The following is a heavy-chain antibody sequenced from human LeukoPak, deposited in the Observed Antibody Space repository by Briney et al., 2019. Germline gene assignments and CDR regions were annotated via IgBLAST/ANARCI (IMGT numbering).Heavy chain of an antibody. J-gene: IGHJ3*02. CDR3: ARDLSYYYDSSGHDAFDI. Sequence: PGGSLRLSCAASGFTFSSYEINWVRRAPGKGLEWVSYISSSGSTIYYADSVKDRFTISRDNAKNSLYLQMNSLRAEDTAVYYCARDLSYYYDSSGHDAFDIWGQGTMVTVSS. CDR1: GFTFSSYE. V-gene: IGHV3-48*03. CDR2: ISSSGSTI. D-gene: IGHD3-22*01.